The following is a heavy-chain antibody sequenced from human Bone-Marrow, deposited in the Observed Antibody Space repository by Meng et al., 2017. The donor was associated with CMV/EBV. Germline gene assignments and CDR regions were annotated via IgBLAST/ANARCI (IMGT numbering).Heavy chain of an antibody. CDR2: IIPIFGTA. CDR1: GGTFSSYA. CDR3: ASWAGNTFDY. J-gene: IGHJ4*02. V-gene: IGHV1-69*12. D-gene: IGHD2/OR15-2a*01. Sequence: QAVRSVAELKRSGASVNVLCNASGGTFSSYAISWVRQAPGQGLEWMGGIIPIFGTANYAQKFQGRVTITADESTSTAYMELSSLRSEDTAVYYCASWAGNTFDYWGQGTLVTVSS.